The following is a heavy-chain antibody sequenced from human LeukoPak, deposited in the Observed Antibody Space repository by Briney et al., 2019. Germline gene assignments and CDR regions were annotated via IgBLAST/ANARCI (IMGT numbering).Heavy chain of an antibody. Sequence: PGGSLRLSCAASQFTFSTYWMSWLRQAPGKGLEWVANIKEDGSEKYYVDSVEGRFTISRDNAKNSLFLQVNSLRAEGTAVYYCARMTGGLWDYWGQGTLVTVSS. CDR2: IKEDGSEK. CDR1: QFTFSTYW. D-gene: IGHD2-15*01. V-gene: IGHV3-7*05. CDR3: ARMTGGLWDY. J-gene: IGHJ4*02.